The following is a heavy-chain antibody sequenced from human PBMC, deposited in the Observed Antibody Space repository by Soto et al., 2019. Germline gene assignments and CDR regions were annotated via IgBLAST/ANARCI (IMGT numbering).Heavy chain of an antibody. J-gene: IGHJ4*02. D-gene: IGHD6-13*01. Sequence: PSETLSLTCTVSGGSIRSGGYFWSWVRQHPGKGLEWIGHIYYRGGTSYNPSLESRVAMSVDTSKNEFTLKVSSVTAADTAIYYCARFAKEENPKLESWYAFDFWGRGTLVTVS. CDR3: ARFAKEENPKLESWYAFDF. CDR2: IYYRGGT. CDR1: GGSIRSGGYF. V-gene: IGHV4-31*03.